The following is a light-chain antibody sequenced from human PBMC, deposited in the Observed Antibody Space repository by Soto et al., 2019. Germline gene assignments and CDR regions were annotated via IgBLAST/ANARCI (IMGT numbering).Light chain of an antibody. CDR2: EVS. Sequence: QSVLTQPASVSGSPGQSIPISCTGTSSDVGGYNYVSWYQQHPGKAPKLMIYEVSNRPSGVSNRFSGSKSGNTASLTISGLQAEDEADYYCNSFTSINTWVFGGGTKLTVL. J-gene: IGLJ3*02. CDR3: NSFTSINTWV. CDR1: SSDVGGYNY. V-gene: IGLV2-14*01.